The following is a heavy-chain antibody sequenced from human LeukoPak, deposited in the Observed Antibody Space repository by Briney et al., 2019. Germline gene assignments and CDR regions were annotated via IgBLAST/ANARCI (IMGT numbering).Heavy chain of an antibody. CDR2: FDPEDGET. Sequence: ASVKVSCKVSGYTLTELSMHWVRQAPGKGLERMGGFDPEDGETIYAQKFQGRVTMTEDTSTDTAYMELSSLRSEDTAVYYCATARYYYDSSGPYAFDIWGQGTMVTVSS. D-gene: IGHD3-22*01. CDR1: GYTLTELS. J-gene: IGHJ3*02. V-gene: IGHV1-24*01. CDR3: ATARYYYDSSGPYAFDI.